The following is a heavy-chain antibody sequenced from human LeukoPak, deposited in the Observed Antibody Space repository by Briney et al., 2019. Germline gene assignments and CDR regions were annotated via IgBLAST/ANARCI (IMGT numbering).Heavy chain of an antibody. D-gene: IGHD2-15*01. CDR2: ISGSDAGT. Sequence: TGGSLRLSCAASGFTFKNYAMSWVRQAPGKGLEWVSAISGSDAGTYYADSVKGRFTISRDNSKNTLYLQMNSLRAEDAAAYYCAKAPLGRCSGAICYYFDYWGQGTLVTVSS. J-gene: IGHJ4*02. CDR1: GFTFKNYA. CDR3: AKAPLGRCSGAICYYFDY. V-gene: IGHV3-23*01.